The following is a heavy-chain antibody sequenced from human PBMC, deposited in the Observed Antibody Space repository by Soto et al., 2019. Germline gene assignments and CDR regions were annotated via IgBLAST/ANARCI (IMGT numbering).Heavy chain of an antibody. CDR2: ISSTTNYI. V-gene: IGHV3-21*06. J-gene: IGHJ4*02. Sequence: LRLSCAASGFTFTRYSMNWVRQAPGNGLEWVSSISSTTNYIYYGDSMKGRFTISRENAKNSLYLEMNSLRAEDTAVYSCARESEDLTSNFDEWGQGTLVTVSS. CDR3: ARESEDLTSNFDE. CDR1: GFTFTRYS.